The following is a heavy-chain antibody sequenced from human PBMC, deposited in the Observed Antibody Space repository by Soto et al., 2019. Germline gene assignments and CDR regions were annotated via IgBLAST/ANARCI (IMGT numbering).Heavy chain of an antibody. Sequence: QAQLVQSGAEVKKPGASVKVSCKASGYTFTGYDINWVRQATGQGLEWMGWMNPNSGNTGYAKNFQSRVTMTRDNSITTAYMELTSLRDDDSAVYYCAGEKVGTTGIDFWGQGTLVTVSS. CDR3: AGEKVGTTGIDF. V-gene: IGHV1-8*01. CDR1: GYTFTGYD. D-gene: IGHD1-26*01. CDR2: MNPNSGNT. J-gene: IGHJ4*02.